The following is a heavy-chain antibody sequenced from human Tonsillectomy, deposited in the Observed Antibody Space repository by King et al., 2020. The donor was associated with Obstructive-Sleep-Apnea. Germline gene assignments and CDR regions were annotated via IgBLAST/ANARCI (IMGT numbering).Heavy chain of an antibody. J-gene: IGHJ1*01. CDR3: AHRRADAGGLFTPACQH. Sequence: ITLKESGPTLVKPTQTLTLTCTFSGFSLSTSGVSVGWIRQPPGKALEWLALIYWDDDKRYSPSLKSRVTITKDTSKNQVVLTMTNMDPVDTATYYCAHRRADAGGLFTPACQHWGEGSLVTVSS. CDR1: GFSLSTSGVS. V-gene: IGHV2-5*02. D-gene: IGHD3-10*01. CDR2: IYWDDDK.